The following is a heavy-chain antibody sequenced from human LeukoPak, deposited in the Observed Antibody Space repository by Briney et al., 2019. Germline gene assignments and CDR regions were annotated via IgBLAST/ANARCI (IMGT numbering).Heavy chain of an antibody. V-gene: IGHV4-4*02. CDR3: VRERDSSGWYPIDY. D-gene: IGHD6-19*01. Sequence: PSETLSLTCAVSGGSINTTNWWSWVRQPPGKGLEWIGEIYHTGITNYNPSLKSRVTISVDKSKNQFSLRLSSVTAADTAVYYCVRERDSSGWYPIDYWGQGTLVTVSS. CDR2: IYHTGIT. CDR1: GGSINTTNW. J-gene: IGHJ4*02.